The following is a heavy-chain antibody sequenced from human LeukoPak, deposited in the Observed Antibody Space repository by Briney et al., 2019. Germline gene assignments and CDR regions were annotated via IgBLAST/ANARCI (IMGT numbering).Heavy chain of an antibody. CDR3: ARHNLYASSGDGRYYFDY. CDR1: GYSISSGYH. Sequence: SETLSLTCVVSGYSISSGYHWGWIRQPPGKGLEWIGSMSHSGSTYYNPSLKSRVTISVDTSKNQFSVKLRSVTAADTAVYYCARHNLYASSGDGRYYFDYWGQGTLVTVSS. V-gene: IGHV4-38-2*01. D-gene: IGHD3-22*01. CDR2: MSHSGST. J-gene: IGHJ4*02.